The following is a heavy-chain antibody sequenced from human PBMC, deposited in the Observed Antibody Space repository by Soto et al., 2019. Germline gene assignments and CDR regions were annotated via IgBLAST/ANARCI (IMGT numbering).Heavy chain of an antibody. CDR3: ARGQRFSDWFNP. CDR2: IYSSGNT. D-gene: IGHD3-3*01. J-gene: IGHJ5*02. CDR1: GGTISGYY. V-gene: IGHV4-4*07. Sequence: DTLSLTCSVSGGTISGYYWTWIRQPAGKGLEWIGRIYSSGNTKYNPSLQSRVTMSLDTSNNQFSLRLTSVTAAATAVYYCARGQRFSDWFNPWGQGTLVTVSS.